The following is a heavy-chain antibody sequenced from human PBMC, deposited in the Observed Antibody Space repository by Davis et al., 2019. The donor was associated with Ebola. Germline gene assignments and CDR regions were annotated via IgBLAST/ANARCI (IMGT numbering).Heavy chain of an antibody. CDR3: ARGGYSGYNFWNY. CDR2: IYSSGNT. J-gene: IGHJ4*02. V-gene: IGHV4-59*01. D-gene: IGHD5-12*01. CDR1: GGSISYYS. Sequence: MPSETLSLTCTVSGGSISYYSWSWIRQPPGMRLEWIGYIYSSGNTNYNPSLKSRVTMLRDTTKNQFSLELNSVTAADTALYYCARGGYSGYNFWNYWGQGILVTVSS.